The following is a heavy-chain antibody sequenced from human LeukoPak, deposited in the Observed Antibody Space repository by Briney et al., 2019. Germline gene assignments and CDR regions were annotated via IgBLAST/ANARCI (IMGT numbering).Heavy chain of an antibody. J-gene: IGHJ4*02. V-gene: IGHV3-30-3*01. CDR3: ARDVGGIAAAGTLADY. CDR2: ISYDGSNK. CDR1: GFTFSSYA. D-gene: IGHD6-13*01. Sequence: GGSLRLSCAASGFTFSSYAMPRVRQAPGKGLEWVAVISYDGSNKYYADSVKGRFTISRDNSKNTLYLQMNSLRAEDTAVYYCARDVGGIAAAGTLADYWGQGTLVTVSS.